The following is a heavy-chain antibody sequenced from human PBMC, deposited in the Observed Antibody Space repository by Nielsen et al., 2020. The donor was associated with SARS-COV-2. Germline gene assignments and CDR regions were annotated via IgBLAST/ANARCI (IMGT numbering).Heavy chain of an antibody. J-gene: IGHJ3*02. CDR2: ISGSGGST. CDR1: GFTFSSYA. V-gene: IGHV3-23*01. D-gene: IGHD3-10*01. Sequence: GESLKISCAASGFTFSSYAMSWVRQAPGKGLEWVSAISGSGGSTYYADSVKGRFTISRDNSKNTLYLQMSSLRAEDTAVYYCAKQTTMVRGVLGDAFDIWGQGTMVTVSS. CDR3: AKQTTMVRGVLGDAFDI.